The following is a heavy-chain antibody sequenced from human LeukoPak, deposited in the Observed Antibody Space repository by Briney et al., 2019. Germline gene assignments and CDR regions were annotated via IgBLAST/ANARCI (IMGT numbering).Heavy chain of an antibody. V-gene: IGHV3-23*01. Sequence: GGSLRLSCAASGFTFNSYAMSWVRQAPGKGLEWVSTISGSTNYADSVKGRFTISRDNSKNTLYLQMDSLRAEDTAIYYCAKGLYSSGYIFDYWGQGTLVTVSS. CDR1: GFTFNSYA. CDR3: AKGLYSSGYIFDY. CDR2: ISGST. D-gene: IGHD3-22*01. J-gene: IGHJ4*02.